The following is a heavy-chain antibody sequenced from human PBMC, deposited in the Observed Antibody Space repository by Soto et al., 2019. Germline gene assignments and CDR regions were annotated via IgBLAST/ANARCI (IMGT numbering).Heavy chain of an antibody. J-gene: IGHJ5*02. V-gene: IGHV1-18*01. CDR3: ARTYIVVVPAAMYWFDP. D-gene: IGHD2-2*01. Sequence: SSVKVSCKASGYTFTSYGISWVRQAPGQGLEWMGWISAYNGNTNYAQKPQGRVTMTTDTSTRTAYMELRSLRSDDTAVYYCARTYIVVVPAAMYWFDPWGQGTLVTVSS. CDR1: GYTFTSYG. CDR2: ISAYNGNT.